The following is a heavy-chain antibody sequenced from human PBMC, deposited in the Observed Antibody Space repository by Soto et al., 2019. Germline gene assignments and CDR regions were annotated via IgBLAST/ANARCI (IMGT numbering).Heavy chain of an antibody. Sequence: APVTVCCKACGYTFTDYYMHRVRQAPGQGLEWMGWINPNSCGTNYAQKFQGRVTMTRDTSISTAYMELSRLRSDDKAVYYCARDTSGSYNYSYYGRDVWGQGTTVSVS. J-gene: IGHJ6*02. CDR1: GYTFTDYY. D-gene: IGHD1-26*01. CDR2: INPNSCGT. V-gene: IGHV1-2*02. CDR3: ARDTSGSYNYSYYGRDV.